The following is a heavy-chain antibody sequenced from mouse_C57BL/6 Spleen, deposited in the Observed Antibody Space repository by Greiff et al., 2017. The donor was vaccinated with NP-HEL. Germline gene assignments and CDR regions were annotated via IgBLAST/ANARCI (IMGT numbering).Heavy chain of an antibody. CDR2: INPYNGGT. CDR3: ARGGYGSSSYFDY. Sequence: EVQLHQSGPVLVKPGASVKMSCKASGYTFTDYYMNWVKQSHGKSLEWIGVINPYNGGTSYNQKFKGKATLTVDKSSSTAYMELNSLTSEDSAVYYCARGGYGSSSYFDYWGQGTTLTVSS. CDR1: GYTFTDYY. D-gene: IGHD1-1*01. J-gene: IGHJ2*01. V-gene: IGHV1-19*01.